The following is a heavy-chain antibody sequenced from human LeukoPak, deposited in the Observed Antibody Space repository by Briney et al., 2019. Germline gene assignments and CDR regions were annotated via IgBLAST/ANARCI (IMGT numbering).Heavy chain of an antibody. J-gene: IGHJ4*02. CDR2: INHSGST. CDR1: GGSFSGYY. Sequence: PSETLSLTCAVYGGSFSGYYWSWIRQPPGKGLEWIGEINHSGSTNYNPSLKSRVTISVDTSKNQFSLKLSSVTAADTAVYYCARGGRYFDWLPAAPFDYWGQGTLVTVSS. D-gene: IGHD3-9*01. CDR3: ARGGRYFDWLPAAPFDY. V-gene: IGHV4-34*01.